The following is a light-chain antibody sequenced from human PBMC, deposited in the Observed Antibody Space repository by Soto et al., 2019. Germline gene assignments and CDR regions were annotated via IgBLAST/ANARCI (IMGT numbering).Light chain of an antibody. V-gene: IGKV1-39*01. CDR1: QDISNY. J-gene: IGKJ2*01. CDR3: QQSYSTPYT. Sequence: DIQMTQSPSSLSASVGDRVTITCQASQDISNYLNWYQQKPGKAPKLLIYAASSLHSGVPSRFSGSGSGTDFTLTISSLQPEDFATYYCQQSYSTPYTFGQGTKLEIK. CDR2: AAS.